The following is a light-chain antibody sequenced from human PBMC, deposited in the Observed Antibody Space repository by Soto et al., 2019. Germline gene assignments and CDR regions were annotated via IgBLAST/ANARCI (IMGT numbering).Light chain of an antibody. V-gene: IGKV1-5*03. J-gene: IGKJ1*01. CDR1: QSIDTS. CDR3: RHYNAYSRT. Sequence: DIQMTQSPSTLSASIGDRVTITCRASQSIDTSLAWYQQKPGKAPKLLIYKASSLQSGVPSRFSGSGSGTEFTLTISSLQPDDFATYSCRHYNAYSRTFGQGTKVEVK. CDR2: KAS.